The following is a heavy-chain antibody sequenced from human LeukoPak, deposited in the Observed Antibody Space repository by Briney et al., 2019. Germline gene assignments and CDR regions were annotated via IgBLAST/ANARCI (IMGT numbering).Heavy chain of an antibody. D-gene: IGHD5-18*01. CDR2: IDASDSYT. CDR1: GYRFTNYR. CDR3: ARHVLYSYGPQWWFDP. Sequence: GESLRISCKGSGYRFTNYRISWVRPMPGRGLEWMGWIDASDSYTNYSPSFQGHVTISADKSSSTAYLQWSSLKASDTAIYYCARHVLYSYGPQWWFDPWGQGTLVTVSS. J-gene: IGHJ5*02. V-gene: IGHV5-10-1*01.